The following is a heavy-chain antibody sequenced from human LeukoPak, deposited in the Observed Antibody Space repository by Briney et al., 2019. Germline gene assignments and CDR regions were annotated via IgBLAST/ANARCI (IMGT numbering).Heavy chain of an antibody. Sequence: PGGSLRLSCAASGFTFSSYAMSWVRQAPGKGLEWVSAISGSGGSTYYADSVKGRFTISRDNSKNTLYLQMNSLRAEDTAVYYCAKTGRSQLITMIVVVTPYYFDYWGQGTLVTVSS. CDR2: ISGSGGST. D-gene: IGHD3-22*01. CDR1: GFTFSSYA. J-gene: IGHJ4*02. CDR3: AKTGRSQLITMIVVVTPYYFDY. V-gene: IGHV3-23*01.